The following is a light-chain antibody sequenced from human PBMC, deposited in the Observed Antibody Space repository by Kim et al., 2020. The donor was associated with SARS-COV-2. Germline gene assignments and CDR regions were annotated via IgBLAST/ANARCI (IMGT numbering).Light chain of an antibody. CDR1: NIGARS. CDR3: QVWDRPTVRV. Sequence: SYELTQPLSVSVAPGQTASITCGGYNIGARSVHWYQQKPGPAPVLVLYYDNSRPSGIPERFSGSNSGNTATLTISRVEAGAEADYYCQVWDRPTVRVFG. V-gene: IGLV3-21*04. CDR2: YDN. J-gene: IGLJ1*01.